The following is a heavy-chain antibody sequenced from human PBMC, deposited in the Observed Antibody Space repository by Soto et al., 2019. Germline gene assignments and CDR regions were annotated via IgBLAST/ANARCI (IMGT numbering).Heavy chain of an antibody. CDR1: GYTFTGYF. V-gene: IGHV1-2*02. CDR3: ARVIRGAYYNSPLDT. D-gene: IGHD3-10*01. Sequence: RASVKVSCKASGYTFTGYFMHWVRQAPGQGLEWMGWINPYSGGADYAQSFQGRVTMTRDTPISTVYMELSRLRFDDTAVYYCARVIRGAYYNSPLDTWGQGTVVTVSS. CDR2: INPYSGGA. J-gene: IGHJ5*02.